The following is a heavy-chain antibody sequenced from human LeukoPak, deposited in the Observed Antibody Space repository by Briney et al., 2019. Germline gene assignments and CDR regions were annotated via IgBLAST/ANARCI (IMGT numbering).Heavy chain of an antibody. D-gene: IGHD6-19*01. CDR3: ASGIAVADAFDI. V-gene: IGHV3-21*01. Sequence: PGGSLRLSCAASGFTFSSDSMNWVRQAPGKGLEWVSSISSSSSYIYYADSVKGRFTISRDNAKNSLYLQMNSLRAEDTAVYYCASGIAVADAFDIWGQGTMVTLSS. CDR2: ISSSSSYI. J-gene: IGHJ3*02. CDR1: GFTFSSDS.